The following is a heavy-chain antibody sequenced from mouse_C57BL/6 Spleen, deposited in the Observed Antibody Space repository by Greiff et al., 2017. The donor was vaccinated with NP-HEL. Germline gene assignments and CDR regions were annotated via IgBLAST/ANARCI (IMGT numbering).Heavy chain of an antibody. D-gene: IGHD1-1*01. V-gene: IGHV1-82*01. J-gene: IGHJ4*01. CDR2: IYPGDGDT. Sequence: QVQLKQSGPELVKPGASVKISCKASGYAFSSSWMNWVKQRPGKGLEWIGRIYPGDGDTNYNGKFKGKATLTADKSSSTAYMQLSSLTSEDSAVYFCASYYGSSPAMDYWGQGTSVTVSS. CDR3: ASYYGSSPAMDY. CDR1: GYAFSSSW.